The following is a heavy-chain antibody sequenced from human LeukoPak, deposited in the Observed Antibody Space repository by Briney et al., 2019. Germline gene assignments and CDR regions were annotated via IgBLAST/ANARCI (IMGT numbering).Heavy chain of an antibody. CDR2: IWYDGSNK. CDR3: AKPSVPYDSSGYYRQVTDFDY. CDR1: GFTFSSYG. D-gene: IGHD3-22*01. V-gene: IGHV3-33*06. J-gene: IGHJ4*02. Sequence: RTGGSLRLSCAASGFTFSSYGMHWVRQAPGKGLEWVAVIWYDGSNKYYADSVKGRFTISRDNSKNTLYLQMNSLRAEDTAVYYCAKPSVPYDSSGYYRQVTDFDYWGQGTLVTVSS.